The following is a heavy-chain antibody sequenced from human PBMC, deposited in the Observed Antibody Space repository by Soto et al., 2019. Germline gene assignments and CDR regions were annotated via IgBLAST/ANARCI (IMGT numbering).Heavy chain of an antibody. CDR1: GFTFSSYA. Sequence: PGGSLSLACAASGFTFSSYAMSWVRQAPGKGLEWVSAISGSGGSTYYADAVKGRFTISRDNSKNTLYLQMNSLRAEDTAVYYCAKSIIYDFWSGYYSALDYWGQGTLVTVSS. D-gene: IGHD3-3*01. J-gene: IGHJ4*02. CDR3: AKSIIYDFWSGYYSALDY. CDR2: ISGSGGST. V-gene: IGHV3-23*01.